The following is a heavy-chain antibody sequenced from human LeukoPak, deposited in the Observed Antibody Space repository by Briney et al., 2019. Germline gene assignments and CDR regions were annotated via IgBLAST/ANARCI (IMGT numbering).Heavy chain of an antibody. V-gene: IGHV1-69*05. CDR3: ARAPRWAYNSFDY. J-gene: IGHJ4*02. Sequence: AASVKVSCKASGGTFSSYAISWVRQAPGQGLEWMGGIIPIFGTANYAQKFQGRVTITTDESTSTAYMELSSLRFEDTGVYYCARAPRWAYNSFDYWGQGTLVTVSS. CDR1: GGTFSSYA. CDR2: IIPIFGTA. D-gene: IGHD1-20*01.